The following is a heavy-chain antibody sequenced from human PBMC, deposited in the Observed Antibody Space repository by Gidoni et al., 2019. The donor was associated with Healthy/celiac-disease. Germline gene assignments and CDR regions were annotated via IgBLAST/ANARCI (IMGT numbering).Heavy chain of an antibody. D-gene: IGHD3-22*01. CDR3: AKDLGLLDSSGYYDAFDI. J-gene: IGHJ3*02. CDR1: GFTFSSYA. Sequence: EVQLLESGGGLVQPGGSLRLSCAASGFTFSSYAMSWVRQAPGKGLEWVSAISGSGGSTYYADSVKGRFTISRDNSKNTLYLQMNSLRAEDTAVYYCAKDLGLLDSSGYYDAFDIWGQGTMVTVSS. V-gene: IGHV3-23*01. CDR2: ISGSGGST.